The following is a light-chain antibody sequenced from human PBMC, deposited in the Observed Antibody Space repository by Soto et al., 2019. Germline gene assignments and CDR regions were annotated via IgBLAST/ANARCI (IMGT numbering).Light chain of an antibody. J-gene: IGLJ1*01. CDR2: GST. CDR1: RSNIGADYD. V-gene: IGLV1-40*01. Sequence: QSVLTQPPSVSGAPGQRVTISCTGSRSNIGADYDVHWYQQVPGTAPKLLIYGSTNRPSGVPDRFSGSKSGTSASLAITGLQAEDEADYSCQSYDSSLGGNYVFGTGTK. CDR3: QSYDSSLGGNYV.